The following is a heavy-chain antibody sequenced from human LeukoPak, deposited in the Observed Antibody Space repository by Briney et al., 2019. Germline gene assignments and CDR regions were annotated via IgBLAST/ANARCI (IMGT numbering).Heavy chain of an antibody. Sequence: SETLSLTCAVYGGSFGGYYWSWIRQPPGKGLEWIGEINHSGSTNYNPSLKSRVTISVDTSKNQFSLKLSSVTAADTAVYYCARGASRSWYNWFDPWGQGTLVTVSS. CDR3: ARGASRSWYNWFDP. D-gene: IGHD6-13*01. J-gene: IGHJ5*02. CDR1: GGSFGGYY. V-gene: IGHV4-34*01. CDR2: INHSGST.